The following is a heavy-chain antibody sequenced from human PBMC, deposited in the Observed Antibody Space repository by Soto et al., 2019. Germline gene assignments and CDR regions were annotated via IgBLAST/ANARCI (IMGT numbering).Heavy chain of an antibody. J-gene: IGHJ6*02. V-gene: IGHV4-39*01. CDR3: RRSSRYSTDV. Sequence: QLQLQESGPGLVKPSETLSLTCTVSGDSIRSSSYWGWIRQPPGKGLEWIGSIYSTGNTYYNPSLKRQITKSVNTSKNQFSLNVISVTAADTAVYYCRRSSRYSTDVWGQGTTVTVSS. CDR1: GDSIRSSSY. CDR2: IYSTGNT. D-gene: IGHD6-13*01.